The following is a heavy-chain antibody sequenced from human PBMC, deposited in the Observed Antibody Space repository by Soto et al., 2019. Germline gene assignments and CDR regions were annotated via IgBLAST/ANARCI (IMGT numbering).Heavy chain of an antibody. J-gene: IGHJ6*03. D-gene: IGHD4-17*01. CDR2: IWYDGSNK. V-gene: IGHV3-33*01. CDR3: ARDPTVYYYMDV. Sequence: PGGSLTLSCAASGFTFSSYGMHWVRQAPGKGLEWVAVIWYDGSNKYYADSVKGRFTISRDNAKNTLYLQMNSLRAEDTAVYYCARDPTVYYYMDVWGKGTTVTVSS. CDR1: GFTFSSYG.